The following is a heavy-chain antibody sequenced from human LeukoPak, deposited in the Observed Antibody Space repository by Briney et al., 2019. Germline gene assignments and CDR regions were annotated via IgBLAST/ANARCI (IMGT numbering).Heavy chain of an antibody. Sequence: GGSLRLSCAASGFTFSNYAMSWVRQAPGKGLEWVSVIYSGGSTYYADSVKGRFTISRDNSKNTLYLQMNSLRAEDTAVYYCASTVAAEPGFDPWGQGTLVTVSS. D-gene: IGHD2-21*01. CDR1: GFTFSNYA. V-gene: IGHV3-53*01. CDR2: IYSGGST. J-gene: IGHJ5*02. CDR3: ASTVAAEPGFDP.